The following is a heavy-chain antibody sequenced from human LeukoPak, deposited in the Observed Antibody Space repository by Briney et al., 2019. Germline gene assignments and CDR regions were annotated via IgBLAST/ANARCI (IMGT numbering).Heavy chain of an antibody. CDR3: ARCGEMATRSSCYFDY. J-gene: IGHJ4*02. V-gene: IGHV5-51*01. CDR1: GYSFSYYW. D-gene: IGHD5-24*01. CDR2: IYPGDSDT. Sequence: GGSLKISCKGFGYSFSYYWIAWVRQMPGKGLEWVGIIYPGDSDTRYSPSFQGQVTISADTSISNAYLQWSTLMASDTAMYYCARCGEMATRSSCYFDYWGQGSLVTVSS.